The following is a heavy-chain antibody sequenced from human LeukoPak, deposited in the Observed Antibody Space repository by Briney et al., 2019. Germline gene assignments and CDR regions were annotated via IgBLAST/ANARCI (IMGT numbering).Heavy chain of an antibody. D-gene: IGHD6-13*01. CDR1: RYTFTSYA. J-gene: IGHJ4*02. CDR2: INAGNGNT. Sequence: SVKVSCKASRYTFTSYAMHWVRQAPGQRLEWMGWINAGNGNTKYSQKFQGRVTITRDTSASTAYMELRSLRFEDTAVYYCARDYKYSSSWYYFDYWGQGTLVTVSS. CDR3: ARDYKYSSSWYYFDY. V-gene: IGHV1-3*01.